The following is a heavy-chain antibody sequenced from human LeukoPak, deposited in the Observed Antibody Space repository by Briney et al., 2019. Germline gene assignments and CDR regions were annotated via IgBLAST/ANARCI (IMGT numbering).Heavy chain of an antibody. Sequence: GGSLRLSCAASGFTFSSYSMNWVRQAPGKGLEWVSSISSRSSYIYYADSVKGRFTISRDNAKNSLYLQMNSLRAEDTAVYYCARDYSCGGDCYFDAFDIWGQGTMVTVSS. CDR2: ISSRSSYI. V-gene: IGHV3-21*01. CDR1: GFTFSSYS. J-gene: IGHJ3*02. CDR3: ARDYSCGGDCYFDAFDI. D-gene: IGHD2-21*01.